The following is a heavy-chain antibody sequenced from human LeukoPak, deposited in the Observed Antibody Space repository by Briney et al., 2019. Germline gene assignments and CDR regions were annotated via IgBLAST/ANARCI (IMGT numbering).Heavy chain of an antibody. CDR3: ARVDSKSGSSFSAS. D-gene: IGHD6-13*01. V-gene: IGHV3-9*01. CDR2: ISWNSGSI. Sequence: GGSLRLSCAASGFTFDDYAMHWVRQAPGKGLEWVSGISWNSGSIGYADSVKGRFTVSRDNSRNTLSLQIHSLKPEDTAVYYCARVDSKSGSSFSASWGQGALVIVSS. J-gene: IGHJ4*02. CDR1: GFTFDDYA.